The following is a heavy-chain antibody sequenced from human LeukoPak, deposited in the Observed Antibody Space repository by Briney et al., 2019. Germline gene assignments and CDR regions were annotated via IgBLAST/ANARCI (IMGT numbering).Heavy chain of an antibody. CDR2: IYYSGST. D-gene: IGHD2-2*02. V-gene: IGHV4-59*08. Sequence: SETLSLTCTVSGGSISSYYWRWIRQPPGKGLEWIGYIYYSGSTNYNPSLKSRVAISVDTSKNQFSLKLSSVTAADTAVYYCARLRGYCSSTSCYTAYYYYGMDVWGQGTTVTVSS. CDR3: ARLRGYCSSTSCYTAYYYYGMDV. J-gene: IGHJ6*02. CDR1: GGSISSYY.